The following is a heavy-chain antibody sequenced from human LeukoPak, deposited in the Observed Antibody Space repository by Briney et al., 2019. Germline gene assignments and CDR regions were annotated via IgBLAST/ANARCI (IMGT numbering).Heavy chain of an antibody. V-gene: IGHV3-7*03. Sequence: GGSLRLSCAASGFTFSNFWMSWVRQAPGKGLEWVANIKQDGSEKHYVDSVKGRFTISRDNAKNSLYLQMNSLRAEDTAVYYCAKRGFYYQLDYWGQGTPVTVSS. J-gene: IGHJ4*02. D-gene: IGHD3-22*01. CDR2: IKQDGSEK. CDR3: AKRGFYYQLDY. CDR1: GFTFSNFW.